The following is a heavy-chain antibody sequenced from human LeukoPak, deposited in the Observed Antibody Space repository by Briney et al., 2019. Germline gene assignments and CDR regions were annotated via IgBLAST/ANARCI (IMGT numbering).Heavy chain of an antibody. J-gene: IGHJ5*02. Sequence: ASVKVSCKASGYTFTSYGISWVRQAPGQGLEWMGWISAYNGNTNYAQKLQGRVTMTTDTSTSTAYMELRSLRSDDTAVYYCARDLNRSSSGPGILDPWGQGTLVTVSS. CDR2: ISAYNGNT. CDR1: GYTFTSYG. CDR3: ARDLNRSSSGPGILDP. V-gene: IGHV1-18*01. D-gene: IGHD6-6*01.